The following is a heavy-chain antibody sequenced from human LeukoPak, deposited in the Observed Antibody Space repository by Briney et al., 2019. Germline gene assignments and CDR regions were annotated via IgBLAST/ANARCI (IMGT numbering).Heavy chain of an antibody. CDR1: GGSISSYY. CDR3: ARETRLMGYSSGLGFNY. D-gene: IGHD6-19*01. CDR2: IYCSGST. J-gene: IGHJ4*02. Sequence: SETLSLTCTVSGGSISSYYWSWIRQPPGKGLEWIGYIYCSGSTNYNPSLKSRVTISVDTSKIQFSLKLTSVTAADTAVYYCARETRLMGYSSGLGFNYWGQGTLVTVSS. V-gene: IGHV4-59*01.